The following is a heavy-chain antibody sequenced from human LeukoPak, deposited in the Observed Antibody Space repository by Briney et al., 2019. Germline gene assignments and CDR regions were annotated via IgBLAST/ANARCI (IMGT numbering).Heavy chain of an antibody. D-gene: IGHD3-22*01. CDR1: GGSISSYY. CDR3: AIHYYNSSVYSPLNY. J-gene: IGHJ4*02. Sequence: KPSETLSLTCTVSGGSISSYYWSWIRQPPGKGLEWIGYIYYSGSTNYNPSLKSRVTMSVDTSKNQFSLKLSSVTAADTAVYYCAIHYYNSSVYSPLNYGGREPLVPVPS. CDR2: IYYSGST. V-gene: IGHV4-59*01.